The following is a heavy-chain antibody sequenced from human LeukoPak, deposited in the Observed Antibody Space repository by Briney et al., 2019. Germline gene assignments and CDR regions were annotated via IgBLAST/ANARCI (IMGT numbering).Heavy chain of an antibody. Sequence: SVKVSCKASGGTFSSYAISWVRQAPGEGLEWMGGIIPIFSTTNYAQKFQGRVTLTADESTSTAYMELSSLRSEDTAVYYCARKGSGSHYYFDYWGQGTLVTVSS. D-gene: IGHD3-10*01. CDR1: GGTFSSYA. V-gene: IGHV1-69*13. CDR3: ARKGSGSHYYFDY. J-gene: IGHJ4*02. CDR2: IIPIFSTT.